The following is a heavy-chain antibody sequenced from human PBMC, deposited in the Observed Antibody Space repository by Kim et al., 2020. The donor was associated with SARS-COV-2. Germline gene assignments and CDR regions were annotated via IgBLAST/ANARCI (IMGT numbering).Heavy chain of an antibody. J-gene: IGHJ4*02. CDR1: GGSITNSY. CDR3: ARHSSSGGGCFDY. D-gene: IGHD3-22*01. Sequence: SETLSLTCTVSGGSITNSYWSWIRQPPGKGLEWIGYIHYSGTTKYNSSLKSRVTMAVDTSRNQFSLRFSSVTAADTAVYFCARHSSSGGGCFDYWGQGTLVTVS. V-gene: IGHV4-59*01. CDR2: IHYSGTT.